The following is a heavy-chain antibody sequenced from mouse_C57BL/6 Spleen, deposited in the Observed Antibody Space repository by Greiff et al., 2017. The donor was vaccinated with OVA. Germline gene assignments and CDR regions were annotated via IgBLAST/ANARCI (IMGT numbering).Heavy chain of an antibody. V-gene: IGHV1-64*01. Sequence: QVQLQQSGAELVKPGASVKLSCKASGYTFTSYWMHWVKQRPGQGLEWIGMIHPNSGSTKYNEKFKSKATLTVDKSSSTANMQLSSLTSEDSAVYYCARGETWGDYFDYWGQGTTLTVSS. CDR1: GYTFTSYW. J-gene: IGHJ2*01. CDR3: ARGETWGDYFDY. CDR2: IHPNSGST.